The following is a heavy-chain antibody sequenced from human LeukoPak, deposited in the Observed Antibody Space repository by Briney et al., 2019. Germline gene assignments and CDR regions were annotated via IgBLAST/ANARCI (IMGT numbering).Heavy chain of an antibody. D-gene: IGHD5-12*01. CDR2: IYYSGST. Sequence: PSQTLSLTCAVSGGSISSGGYSWSWIRQPPGKGLEWIGYIYYSGSTNYNPSLKSRVTISVDTSKNQFSLKLSSVTAADTAVYYCARPLRLRYNDYWGQGTLVTVSS. V-gene: IGHV4-30-4*07. CDR1: GGSISSGGYS. CDR3: ARPLRLRYNDY. J-gene: IGHJ4*02.